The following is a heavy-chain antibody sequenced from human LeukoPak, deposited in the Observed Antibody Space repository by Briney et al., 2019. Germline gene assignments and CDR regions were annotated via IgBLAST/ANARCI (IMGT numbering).Heavy chain of an antibody. J-gene: IGHJ4*02. Sequence: SETLSLTCTVSGGSISSGSYYWSWIRQPAGKGLEWIGRIYTSGSTNYNPSLKSRVTISVDTSKNQFSLKLSSVTAADTAVYYCARDGGCSGGSCPDYWGQGTLVTVSS. CDR2: IYTSGST. D-gene: IGHD2-15*01. V-gene: IGHV4-61*02. CDR3: ARDGGCSGGSCPDY. CDR1: GGSISSGSYY.